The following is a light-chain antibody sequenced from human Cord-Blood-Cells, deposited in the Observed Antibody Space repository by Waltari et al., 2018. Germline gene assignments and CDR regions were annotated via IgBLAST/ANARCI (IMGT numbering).Light chain of an antibody. Sequence: QSALTQPASVSASPGQSFTIHCTGTRSHAGCNNYVSWYQPHPGKAPKLILYEVNNRPSGVSNRFSGSKSGNTASLTISGLQAEDEADYYCSSYTSSSTLFYVFGTGTKVTVL. J-gene: IGLJ1*01. CDR2: EVN. CDR1: RSHAGCNNY. V-gene: IGLV2-14*01. CDR3: SSYTSSSTLFYV.